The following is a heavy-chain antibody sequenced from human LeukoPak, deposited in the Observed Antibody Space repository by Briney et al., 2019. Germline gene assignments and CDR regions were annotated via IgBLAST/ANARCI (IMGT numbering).Heavy chain of an antibody. CDR1: GFTFSNYA. CDR3: AKDSNWNQNYFEY. V-gene: IGHV3-23*01. CDR2: ISAGGGGT. Sequence: GGSLRLSCAASGFTFSNYAMIWVRQAPGKGLEWVSAISAGGGGTYYADSVKGRFTISRDNSRNTLYLQMSSLRAEDTAFYYCAKDSNWNQNYFEYWGQGTLVTVSS. D-gene: IGHD1-1*01. J-gene: IGHJ4*02.